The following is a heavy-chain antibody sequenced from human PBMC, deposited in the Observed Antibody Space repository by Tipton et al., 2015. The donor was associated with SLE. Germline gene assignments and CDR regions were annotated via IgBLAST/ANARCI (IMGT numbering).Heavy chain of an antibody. V-gene: IGHV3-30-3*01. CDR3: ARERPAAIKGFDY. Sequence: SLRLSCAASGFTFSSYAMHWVRQAPGKGLEWVAVISYDGSNKYYADSVKGRFTISRDNSKNTLYLQMNSLRAEDTAVYYCARERPAAIKGFDYWGQGTLVTVSS. D-gene: IGHD2-2*02. CDR1: GFTFSSYA. CDR2: ISYDGSNK. J-gene: IGHJ4*02.